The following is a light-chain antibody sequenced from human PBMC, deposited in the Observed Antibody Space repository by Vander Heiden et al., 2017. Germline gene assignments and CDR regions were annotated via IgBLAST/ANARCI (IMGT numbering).Light chain of an antibody. J-gene: IGKJ2*01. Sequence: DIKMTQSPSTLSASVGERVTITCRASQSISSWLAWYQHKPGKAPKPLIYKASTLESGVPSRFSGSGSGTEFTLTISSLQPDDFATFYCQQYNYYPYTFGQGTKLEIK. V-gene: IGKV1-5*03. CDR3: QQYNYYPYT. CDR1: QSISSW. CDR2: KAS.